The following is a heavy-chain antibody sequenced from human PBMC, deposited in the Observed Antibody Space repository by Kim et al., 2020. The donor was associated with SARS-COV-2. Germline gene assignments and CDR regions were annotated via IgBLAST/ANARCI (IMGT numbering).Heavy chain of an antibody. V-gene: IGHV3-11*05. J-gene: IGHJ5*02. CDR1: GFTFSDYY. CDR2: ISSSSSYT. D-gene: IGHD3-10*01. CDR3: ARDTMVRGGWFDP. Sequence: GGSLRLSCAASGFTFSDYYMSWIRQAPGKGLEWVSYISSSSSYTNYADSVKGRFTISRDNAKNSLYLQMNSLRAEDTAVYYCARDTMVRGGWFDPWGQGTLVTVSS.